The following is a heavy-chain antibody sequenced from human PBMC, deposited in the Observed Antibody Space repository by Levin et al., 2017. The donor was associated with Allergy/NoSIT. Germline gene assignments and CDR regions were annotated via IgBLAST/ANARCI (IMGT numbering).Heavy chain of an antibody. CDR2: ISYNGST. V-gene: IGHV4-59*01. CDR3: ARAPLGEFSYYGIDL. D-gene: IGHD2-21*01. CDR1: GASISTYY. Sequence: SETLSLTCTVSGASISTYYWSWIRQPPGKGLEWIGDISYNGSTNYNPSLKGRVTFSVDTSKDQFSLRLASVTAADTAVYSFARAPLGEFSYYGIDLWGQGTTVAVTS. J-gene: IGHJ6*02.